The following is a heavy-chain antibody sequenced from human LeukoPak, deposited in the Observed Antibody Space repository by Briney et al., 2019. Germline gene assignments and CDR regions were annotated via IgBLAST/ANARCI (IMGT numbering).Heavy chain of an antibody. Sequence: PSETLYHTCSVSSGSLKSRYWTWIRQPAGKGLEWIGRISTTGSPNYNAFLKSRLTMAVDTSKNQVSLKLSSVTAADTAVYYCAREAGISSVRPLDYWGQGTLVTVSS. D-gene: IGHD6-19*01. J-gene: IGHJ4*02. V-gene: IGHV4-4*07. CDR2: ISTTGSP. CDR1: SGSLKSRY. CDR3: AREAGISSVRPLDY.